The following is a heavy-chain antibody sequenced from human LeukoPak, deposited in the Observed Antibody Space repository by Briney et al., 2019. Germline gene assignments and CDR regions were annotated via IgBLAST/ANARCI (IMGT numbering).Heavy chain of an antibody. V-gene: IGHV3-30*18. CDR2: ISYDGSNK. D-gene: IGHD3-10*01. CDR3: AKDENYYGSGSYLVIYYYYYMDV. CDR1: GFTFSSYE. J-gene: IGHJ6*03. Sequence: PGGSLRLSCAASGFTFSSYEMNWVRQAPGKGLEWVAVISYDGSNKYYADSVKGRFTISRDNSKNTLYLQMNSLRAEDTAVYYCAKDENYYGSGSYLVIYYYYYMDVWGKGTTVTVSS.